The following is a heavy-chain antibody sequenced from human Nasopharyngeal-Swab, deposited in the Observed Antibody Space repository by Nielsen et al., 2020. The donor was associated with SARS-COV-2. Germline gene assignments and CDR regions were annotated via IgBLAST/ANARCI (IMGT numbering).Heavy chain of an antibody. V-gene: IGHV4-34*01. CDR2: INHSGST. CDR1: GGSFSGYY. Sequence: ESLKISCAVYGGSFSGYYWSWIRQPPGKGLEWIGEINHSGSTNYNPSLKSRVTISVDTSKNQFSLKLSSVTAADTAVYYCARGWVWFDPWGQGTLVTVSS. J-gene: IGHJ5*02. CDR3: ARGWVWFDP.